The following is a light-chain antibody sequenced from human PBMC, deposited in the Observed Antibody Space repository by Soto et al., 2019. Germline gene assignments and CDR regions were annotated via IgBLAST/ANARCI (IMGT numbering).Light chain of an antibody. J-gene: IGKJ1*01. Sequence: EIVMTQSPATLSVSPGERATLSCRASQSVSSNLAWYQQKPGQAPRLLIYGASTRATGIPARFSGSGSGTDFTLTISSLQSEDFAVYYCQQYNNWPSPFGQGTKVDIK. CDR2: GAS. V-gene: IGKV3-15*01. CDR1: QSVSSN. CDR3: QQYNNWPSP.